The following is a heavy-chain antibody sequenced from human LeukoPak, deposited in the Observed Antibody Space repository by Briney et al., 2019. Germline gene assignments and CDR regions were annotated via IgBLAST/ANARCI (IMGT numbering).Heavy chain of an antibody. D-gene: IGHD3/OR15-3a*01. CDR3: AKDRDWTFDY. CDR1: GLRFNNYA. V-gene: IGHV3-30*02. J-gene: IGHJ4*02. CDR2: IRHDGSNR. Sequence: QPGESLRLSCSASGLRFNNYAMHWVRPAPGRGVEWVAFIRHDGSNRYYSDSVKGRFTIFRDNSKNTLYVQMNSLRTEDTAVYYCAKDRDWTFDYWGQGTLVSVSS.